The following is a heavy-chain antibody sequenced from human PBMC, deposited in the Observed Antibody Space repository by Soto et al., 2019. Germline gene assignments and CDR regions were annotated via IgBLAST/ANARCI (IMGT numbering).Heavy chain of an antibody. CDR2: IIPIFGPA. J-gene: IGHJ6*02. V-gene: IGHV1-69*06. Sequence: QVQLVQSGAEVKKPGSSVKVSCKASGGTFSSYAISWVRQAPGQGLEWMGGIIPIFGPANYAQKFQGRVTITADKSASTAYMEVSSLRSEDTVVYYCASPTGEWLPPAMHYYYGTDVWGQGTTVTVSS. D-gene: IGHD3-3*01. CDR1: GGTFSSYA. CDR3: ASPTGEWLPPAMHYYYGTDV.